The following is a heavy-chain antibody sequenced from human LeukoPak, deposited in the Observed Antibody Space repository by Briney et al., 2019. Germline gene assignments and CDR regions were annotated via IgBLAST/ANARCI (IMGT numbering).Heavy chain of an antibody. J-gene: IGHJ4*02. CDR3: ARERRGNWNQDFDY. CDR1: GYTFSDYY. Sequence: GASVKVSCETSGYTFSDYYIHWVRHAPGQRLEWMGWINPNSGGTNYVEKFQGRVTMTSDTSIRTVYMELSSLTSDDTAVYYCARERRGNWNQDFDYWGQGTLVPVSS. CDR2: INPNSGGT. V-gene: IGHV1-2*02. D-gene: IGHD1-1*01.